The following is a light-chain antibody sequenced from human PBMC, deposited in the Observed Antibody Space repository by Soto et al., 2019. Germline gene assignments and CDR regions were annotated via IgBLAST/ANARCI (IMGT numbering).Light chain of an antibody. CDR3: QQYGSSGT. CDR1: QSVSNNY. CDR2: GAS. Sequence: EIVLTQSPGTLSLSPGERATLSCRASQSVSNNYLAWYQQKPGQAPRLLTYGASNRAIGIPDRFSGSGSGTDFTLTISRLEPEDFAVYYCQQYGSSGTFGQGTKVDIK. V-gene: IGKV3-20*01. J-gene: IGKJ1*01.